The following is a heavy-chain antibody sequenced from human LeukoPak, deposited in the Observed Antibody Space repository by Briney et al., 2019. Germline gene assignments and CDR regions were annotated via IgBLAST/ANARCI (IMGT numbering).Heavy chain of an antibody. V-gene: IGHV3-33*01. Sequence: GRSLRLSCAASGFTFSSYGMHWVRQAPGKGLEWVAVIWYDGSNKYYADSVKGRFTISRDNSKNTLYLQMNSLRAEDTAVYYCARALSSRSYGWFDPWGQGTLVTVSS. CDR2: IWYDGSNK. D-gene: IGHD1-26*01. J-gene: IGHJ5*02. CDR1: GFTFSSYG. CDR3: ARALSSRSYGWFDP.